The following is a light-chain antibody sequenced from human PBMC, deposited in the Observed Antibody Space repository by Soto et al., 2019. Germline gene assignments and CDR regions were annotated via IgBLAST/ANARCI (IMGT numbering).Light chain of an antibody. CDR2: AAS. CDR1: QSISSY. CDR3: QQYNSYPWT. J-gene: IGKJ1*01. V-gene: IGKV1-39*01. Sequence: DIQMTQSPSTLSASVGDRVTITCRASQSISSYLNWYQQKPGKAPKLLIYAASSLQSGVPSRLSGSGSGTDFTLTISSLQPDDFATYYCQQYNSYPWTFGQGTKVDI.